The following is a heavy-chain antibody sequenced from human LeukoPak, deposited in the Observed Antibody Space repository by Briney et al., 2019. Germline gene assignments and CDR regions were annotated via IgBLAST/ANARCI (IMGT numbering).Heavy chain of an antibody. CDR3: ARSARGTVTTDY. D-gene: IGHD4-17*01. V-gene: IGHV3-23*01. Sequence: GGSLRLSCAASGFTFSDYAVSWVRQAPGKGLEWVSSISGSGASTYYADSVKGRFTISRDNSKNTLYLQMNSLRAEDTAVYCCARSARGTVTTDYWGQGTLVTVSS. CDR2: ISGSGAST. CDR1: GFTFSDYA. J-gene: IGHJ4*02.